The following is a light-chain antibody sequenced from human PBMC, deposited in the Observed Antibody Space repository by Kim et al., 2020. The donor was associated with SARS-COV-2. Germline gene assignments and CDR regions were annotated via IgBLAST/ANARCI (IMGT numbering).Light chain of an antibody. V-gene: IGLV4-69*01. J-gene: IGLJ3*02. Sequence: ASVKLTCTLRSGNSTYAIAWHQQQPEKGTRYLMKVDSDGSHNKGDGIPDRFSGSSSGAERYLTISSLQSEDEADYYCQTWDTGIRVFGGGTKVTVL. CDR3: QTWDTGIRV. CDR2: VDSDGSH. CDR1: SGNSTYA.